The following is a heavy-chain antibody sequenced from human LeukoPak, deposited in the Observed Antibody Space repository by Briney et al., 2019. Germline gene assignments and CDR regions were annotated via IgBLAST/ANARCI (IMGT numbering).Heavy chain of an antibody. J-gene: IGHJ4*02. CDR3: AITMVRGVRDV. CDR2: IIPILGIA. V-gene: IGHV1-69*04. CDR1: GGTLSSYA. D-gene: IGHD3-10*01. Sequence: SVKVSCKASGGTLSSYAISWVRQAPGQGLEWMGRIIPILGIANYAQKFQGRVTITADKSTSTAYMKLSSLRSEDTAVYYCAITMVRGVRDVWGQGTLVTVSS.